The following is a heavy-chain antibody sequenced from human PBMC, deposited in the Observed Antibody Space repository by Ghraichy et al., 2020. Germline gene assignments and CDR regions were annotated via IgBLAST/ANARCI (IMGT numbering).Heavy chain of an antibody. J-gene: IGHJ4*02. CDR3: ARGDYYDSSGYYYYFDY. CDR2: IYYSGST. Sequence: SETLSLTCTVSGGSISSGDYYWSWIRQPPGKGLEWIGYIYYSGSTYYNPSLKSRVTISVDTSKNQFSLKLSSVTAADTAVYYCARGDYYDSSGYYYYFDYWGQGTLVTVSS. CDR1: GGSISSGDYY. V-gene: IGHV4-30-4*01. D-gene: IGHD3-22*01.